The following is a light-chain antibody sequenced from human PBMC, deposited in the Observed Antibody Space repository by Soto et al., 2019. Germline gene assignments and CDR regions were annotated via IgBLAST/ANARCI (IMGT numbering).Light chain of an antibody. CDR3: QQRSNWPPGYT. CDR2: DAS. Sequence: EIVLTQSPATLSLSPGERATLSCRASQSVSSYLAWYQQKPGQAPRLLIYDASNRATGIPARFSGSGSGTEFTLTISSLDPEDFAVYYCQQRSNWPPGYTFGQGTKLEIK. V-gene: IGKV3-11*01. CDR1: QSVSSY. J-gene: IGKJ2*01.